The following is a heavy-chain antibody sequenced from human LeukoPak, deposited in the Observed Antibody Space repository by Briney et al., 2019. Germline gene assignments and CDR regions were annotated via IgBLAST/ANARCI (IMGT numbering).Heavy chain of an antibody. CDR3: ARDRLDYGDYETCLDV. J-gene: IGHJ6*04. V-gene: IGHV1-69*13. Sequence: GASVKVSCKASGGTFSSYAISWVRQAPGQGLEWMGGIIPIFGTANYAQKFQGRVTITADESTSTAYMELSSLRSEDTAVYYCARDRLDYGDYETCLDVWGKGTTVTVSP. CDR2: IIPIFGTA. D-gene: IGHD4-17*01. CDR1: GGTFSSYA.